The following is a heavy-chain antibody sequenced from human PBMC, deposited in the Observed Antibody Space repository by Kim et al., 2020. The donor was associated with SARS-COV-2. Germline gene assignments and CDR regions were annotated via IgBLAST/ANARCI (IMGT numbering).Heavy chain of an antibody. V-gene: IGHV4-59*01. Sequence: SETLSLTCTVSGGSISSYYWSWIRQPPGKGLEWIGYIYYSGSTNYNPSLKSRVTISVDTSKNQFSLKLSSVTAADTAVYYCASSPMSPDSGPYWGQGTLVTVSS. CDR2: IYYSGST. CDR1: GGSISSYY. J-gene: IGHJ4*02. D-gene: IGHD3-10*02. CDR3: ASSPMSPDSGPY.